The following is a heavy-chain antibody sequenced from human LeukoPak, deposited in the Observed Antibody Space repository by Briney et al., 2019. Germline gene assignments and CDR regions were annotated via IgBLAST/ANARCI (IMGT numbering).Heavy chain of an antibody. Sequence: SETLSLTCAVYGGSFSGYYWSWIRQPLGKGLEWIGEINHSGSTNYNPSLKSRVTISVDTSKNQFSLKLSSVTAADTAVYYCAGGTAAAGSDYWGQGTLVTVSS. J-gene: IGHJ4*02. CDR1: GGSFSGYY. V-gene: IGHV4-34*01. D-gene: IGHD6-13*01. CDR3: AGGTAAAGSDY. CDR2: INHSGST.